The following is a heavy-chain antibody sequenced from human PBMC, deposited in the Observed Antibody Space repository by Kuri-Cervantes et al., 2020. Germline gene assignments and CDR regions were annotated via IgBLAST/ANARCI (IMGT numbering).Heavy chain of an antibody. Sequence: ASVKVSCKASGYTFTSYGISWVRQAPGQGLEWMGWMNPNSGNTGYAQKFQGRVTMTRNTSISTAYMELSSLRSEDTAVYYCARGQWRALADFDYWCQGTLVTVSS. V-gene: IGHV1-8*02. CDR3: ARGQWRALADFDY. D-gene: IGHD6-19*01. CDR2: MNPNSGNT. CDR1: GYTFTSYG. J-gene: IGHJ4*02.